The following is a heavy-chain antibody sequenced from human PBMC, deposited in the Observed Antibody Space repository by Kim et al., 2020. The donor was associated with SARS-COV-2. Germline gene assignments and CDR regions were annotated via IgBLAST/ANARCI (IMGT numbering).Heavy chain of an antibody. CDR1: GGSISSGGYY. CDR3: ARDPRGYSYGHFDY. Sequence: SETLSLTCTVSGGSISSGGYYWSWIRQHPGEGLEWIGYIYYSGSTYYNPSLKSRVSISVDTSKSQLSLKLSSVTAADTAVYYCARDPRGYSYGHFDYWGQGTLVTVSS. V-gene: IGHV4-31*03. CDR2: IYYSGST. D-gene: IGHD5-18*01. J-gene: IGHJ4*02.